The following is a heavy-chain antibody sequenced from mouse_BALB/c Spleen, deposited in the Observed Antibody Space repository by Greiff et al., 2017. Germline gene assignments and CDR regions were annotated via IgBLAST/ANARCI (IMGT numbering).Heavy chain of an antibody. V-gene: IGHV2-9*02. J-gene: IGHJ4*01. CDR1: GFSLTRYG. CDR3: AKEGGYYAMDC. Sequence: VKVVESGPGPVAPSQSLSITCIVSGFSLTRYGVYWVRQPPGMGLVWLGVIWAGGSINYNLALMSGLSISKDNSKSQVFLNMNSLQTDETAMYYCAKEGGYYAMDCWGRGTAVTVSS. CDR2: IWAGGSI.